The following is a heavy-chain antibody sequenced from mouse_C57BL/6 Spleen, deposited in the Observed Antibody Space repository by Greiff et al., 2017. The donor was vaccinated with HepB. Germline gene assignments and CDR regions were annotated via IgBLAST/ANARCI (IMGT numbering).Heavy chain of an antibody. CDR2: IYPGDGDT. Sequence: VKLQESGPELVKPGASVKISCKASGYAFSSSWMNWVKQRPGKGLEWIGRIYPGDGDTNYNGKFKGKATLTADKSSSTAYMQLSSLTSEDSAVYFCATDSSGPWFAYWGQGTLVTVSA. D-gene: IGHD3-2*02. J-gene: IGHJ3*01. V-gene: IGHV1-82*01. CDR1: GYAFSSSW. CDR3: ATDSSGPWFAY.